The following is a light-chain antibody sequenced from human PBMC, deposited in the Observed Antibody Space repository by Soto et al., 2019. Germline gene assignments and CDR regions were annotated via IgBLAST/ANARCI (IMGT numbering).Light chain of an antibody. CDR2: GAS. CDR1: RDISNS. J-gene: IGKJ5*01. Sequence: DIQMTQSPSSVSASVGDRLTITCRASRDISNSLAWYQQTPGKAPKLLLRGASSLHRGVPSRFSGGGAGTDFTLTISSLQPEDSATYFCQQLNSYPQTFGQGTRLEIK. CDR3: QQLNSYPQT. V-gene: IGKV1-12*01.